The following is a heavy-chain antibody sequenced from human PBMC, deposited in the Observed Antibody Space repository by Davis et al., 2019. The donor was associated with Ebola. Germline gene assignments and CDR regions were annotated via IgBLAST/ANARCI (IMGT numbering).Heavy chain of an antibody. D-gene: IGHD3-10*01. V-gene: IGHV1-69*13. CDR3: AKAGVGFGVDV. Sequence: SVKVSCKAPADIFSSYTLIWVRQAPGQGLEWMGVIIPMFASPNYARRFQGRVTITADESTTTSYMELSSLRSEDTAVYYCAKAGVGFGVDVRGQGTTVTVSS. CDR1: ADIFSSYT. CDR2: IIPMFASP. J-gene: IGHJ6*02.